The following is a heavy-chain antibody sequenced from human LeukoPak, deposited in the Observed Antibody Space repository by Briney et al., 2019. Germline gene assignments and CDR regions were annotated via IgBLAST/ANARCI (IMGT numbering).Heavy chain of an antibody. CDR2: INSGGDAT. V-gene: IGHV3-23*01. J-gene: IGHJ4*02. CDR3: AKSDCGTLGCKLLNY. CDR1: GFSFNNYA. D-gene: IGHD2-21*01. Sequence: GGSLRLSCAASGFSFNNYAMSWVRQAPGKGLEWVSAINSGGDATKYADSVKGRFTISRDNSKNTLSLQLDSLRAEDTALYYCAKSDCGTLGCKLLNYWGQGTLVTVSS.